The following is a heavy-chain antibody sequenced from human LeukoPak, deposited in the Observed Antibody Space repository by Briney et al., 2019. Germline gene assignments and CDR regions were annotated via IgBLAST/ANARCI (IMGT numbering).Heavy chain of an antibody. CDR3: ARDSTSRFNY. CDR1: GYTFTGYF. J-gene: IGHJ4*02. Sequence: ASLKVSCKTSGYTFTGYFIQWVREAPGQGLEWMGWINGNSGATEYAQKFQGRVTMTRDTSTNTANMELRSLTSDDTAVYFCARDSTSRFNYWGQGTLVTVSS. V-gene: IGHV1-2*02. CDR2: INGNSGAT. D-gene: IGHD5/OR15-5a*01.